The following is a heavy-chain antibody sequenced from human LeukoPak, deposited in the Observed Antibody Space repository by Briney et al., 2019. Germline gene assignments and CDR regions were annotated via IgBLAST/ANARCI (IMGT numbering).Heavy chain of an antibody. V-gene: IGHV4-39*01. Sequence: PSETLSLTCTLSGGPISSSSYYWGWIRQPPGKGLEWIGCIYYSGSTYYNPSLKSRVTMSVDTSKSHFSLRLNSVTAADTAVYYCARQEYRPNWFDPWGQGTLVTVSS. CDR3: ARQEYRPNWFDP. CDR2: IYYSGST. J-gene: IGHJ5*02. CDR1: GGPISSSSYY. D-gene: IGHD6-6*01.